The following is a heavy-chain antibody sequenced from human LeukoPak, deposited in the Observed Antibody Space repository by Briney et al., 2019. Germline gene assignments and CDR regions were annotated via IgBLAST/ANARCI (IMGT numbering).Heavy chain of an antibody. D-gene: IGHD5-18*01. J-gene: IGHJ4*02. V-gene: IGHV3-7*04. CDR2: IKHDGGEK. Sequence: GGSLRLSCTASGFTFSTYWMSWVRQVPGKGLEWVANIKHDGGEKYYVDSVKGRFTISRDNAQNSLYLQLNSLRAEDTAVYHCTREPTRRGYSYVDYWGQGTLVTVSS. CDR3: TREPTRRGYSYVDY. CDR1: GFTFSTYW.